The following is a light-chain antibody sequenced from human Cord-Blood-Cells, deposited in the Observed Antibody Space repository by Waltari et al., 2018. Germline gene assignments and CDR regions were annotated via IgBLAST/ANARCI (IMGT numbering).Light chain of an antibody. CDR1: QSVSSSY. Sequence: EIVLTQSPGTLSLSPGERATLSCRASQSVSSSYLDWYQQKPGQAPRLLIYGASSRATGIPDRVSGSGSGTDFTLTISRLEPEDFAVYYCQQYGSSPTWTFGQGTKVEIK. J-gene: IGKJ1*01. CDR3: QQYGSSPTWT. CDR2: GAS. V-gene: IGKV3-20*01.